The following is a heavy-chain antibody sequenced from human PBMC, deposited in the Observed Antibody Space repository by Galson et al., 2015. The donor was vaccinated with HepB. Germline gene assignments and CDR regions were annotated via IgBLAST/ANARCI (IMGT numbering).Heavy chain of an antibody. D-gene: IGHD2-2*01. Sequence: SVKVSCKASAYTFTSYYMRWVRQAPGQGLEWMGIISPSGGSTSYAQKFQGRVTMTRDTSTSTVYMELSSLRTEDTAVYYCARDDTSSWFDPWGQGTLVTVSS. V-gene: IGHV1-46*01. CDR2: ISPSGGST. CDR3: ARDDTSSWFDP. J-gene: IGHJ5*02. CDR1: AYTFTSYY.